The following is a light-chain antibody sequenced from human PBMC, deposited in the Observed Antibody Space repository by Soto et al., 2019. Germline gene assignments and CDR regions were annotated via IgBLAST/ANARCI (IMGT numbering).Light chain of an antibody. V-gene: IGLV2-23*01. CDR3: CSYAGSRPYV. J-gene: IGLJ1*01. Sequence: QSVLTQPASVSGSPGQSITISCTGTSSDVGSYNLVSWYPHHPGKAPKLMIYEGSKRPSGVSNRFYGSKSGNTASLTIAGLQAEDEAGYYCCSYAGSRPYVFGTGTQLTV. CDR2: EGS. CDR1: SSDVGSYNL.